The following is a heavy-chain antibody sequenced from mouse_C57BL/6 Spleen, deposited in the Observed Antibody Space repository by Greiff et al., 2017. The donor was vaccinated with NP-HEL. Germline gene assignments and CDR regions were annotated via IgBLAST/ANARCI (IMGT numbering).Heavy chain of an antibody. V-gene: IGHV5-9*01. CDR2: ISGGGGNT. Sequence: DVKLQESGGGLVKPGGSLKLSCAASGFTFSSYTMSWVRQTPEKRLEWVATISGGGGNTYYPDSVKGRFTISRDNAKNTLYLQMSSLRSEDTALYYCARHLYYGSFDYWGQGTTLTVSS. D-gene: IGHD1-1*01. CDR1: GFTFSSYT. CDR3: ARHLYYGSFDY. J-gene: IGHJ2*01.